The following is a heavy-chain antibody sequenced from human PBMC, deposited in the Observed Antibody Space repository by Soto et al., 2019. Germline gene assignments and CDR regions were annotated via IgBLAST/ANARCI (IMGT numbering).Heavy chain of an antibody. Sequence: SETLSLTCTVSGGSIDRSNYYWDWIRQPPGKGLEWIGTTYYNGNAYYNPSLKSRVTISVDTSKNQVSLKLSSVTAADTAVYNCVSGYPWVGFDYWGQGTLVTVSS. CDR2: TYYNGNA. CDR3: VSGYPWVGFDY. CDR1: GGSIDRSNYY. J-gene: IGHJ4*02. D-gene: IGHD5-18*01. V-gene: IGHV4-39*01.